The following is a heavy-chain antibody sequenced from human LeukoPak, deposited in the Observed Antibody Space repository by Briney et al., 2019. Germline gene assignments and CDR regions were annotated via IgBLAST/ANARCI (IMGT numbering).Heavy chain of an antibody. J-gene: IGHJ4*02. Sequence: GGSLRLSCAASGFTFSSYVMSWVRQAPGKGLEWVSAISGSGGSTYYADSVKGRFTISRDNSKNTLYLQMNSLRAEDTAVYYCAKDASVAGTTTDFDHWGQGTLVTVSS. CDR1: GFTFSSYV. V-gene: IGHV3-23*01. CDR3: AKDASVAGTTTDFDH. CDR2: ISGSGGST. D-gene: IGHD6-19*01.